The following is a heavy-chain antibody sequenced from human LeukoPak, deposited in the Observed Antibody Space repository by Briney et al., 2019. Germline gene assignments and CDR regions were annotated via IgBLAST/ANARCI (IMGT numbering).Heavy chain of an antibody. CDR3: ARSGKWVVTAQNWFDP. D-gene: IGHD2-21*02. CDR2: IIPTFGTA. Sequence: SVKVSCKASGGTFSSYAISWVRQAPGQGLEWMGGIIPTFGTANYAQKFQGRVTITADESTSTAYMELSSLGSEDTAVYYCARSGKWVVTAQNWFDPWGQGTLVTVSS. J-gene: IGHJ5*02. V-gene: IGHV1-69*01. CDR1: GGTFSSYA.